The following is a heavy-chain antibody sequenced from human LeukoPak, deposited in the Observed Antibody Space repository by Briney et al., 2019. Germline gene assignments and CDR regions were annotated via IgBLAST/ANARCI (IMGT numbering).Heavy chain of an antibody. D-gene: IGHD3-10*01. CDR2: ISAYNGKT. V-gene: IGHV1-18*01. Sequence: ASVKVSCKASGVTFSSYAINWVRQAPGQGLEWMGWISAYNGKTNSAQKLQGRVSMTTDTSTSTVYMELRSLRSDDTAVYYCARERTQGDLDYWGQGTLVTVSS. J-gene: IGHJ4*02. CDR1: GVTFSSYA. CDR3: ARERTQGDLDY.